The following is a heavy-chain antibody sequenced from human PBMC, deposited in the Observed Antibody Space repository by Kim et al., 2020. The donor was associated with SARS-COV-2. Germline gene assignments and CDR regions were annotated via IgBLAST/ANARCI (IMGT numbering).Heavy chain of an antibody. Sequence: SETLSLTCTVSGGSIVSSVYYWAWIRQPPGKGLEWIGTVSYNGGTYYNPCLKRRVTMPVDTYHNQYPLKLNSVTAADTAVYFCARSSDYRDQSRFDPWGQGNLVTVSS. CDR1: GGSIVSSVYY. J-gene: IGHJ5*02. CDR2: VSYNGGT. CDR3: ARSSDYRDQSRFDP. V-gene: IGHV4-39*06. D-gene: IGHD4-17*01.